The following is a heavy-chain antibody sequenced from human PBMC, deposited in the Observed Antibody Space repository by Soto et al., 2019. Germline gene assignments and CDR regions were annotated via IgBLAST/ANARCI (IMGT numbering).Heavy chain of an antibody. D-gene: IGHD3-3*01. CDR2: IDPSDSYT. Sequence: LVESLKISCNGSGYSFTSYWISWVRQMPWKGLEWMGRIDPSDSYTNYSPSFQGHVTISADKSISTAYLQWSSLKASDTAMYYCASFFWSGYYRSYYYYGMDVWGQGTTVTVSS. V-gene: IGHV5-10-1*01. CDR1: GYSFTSYW. CDR3: ASFFWSGYYRSYYYYGMDV. J-gene: IGHJ6*02.